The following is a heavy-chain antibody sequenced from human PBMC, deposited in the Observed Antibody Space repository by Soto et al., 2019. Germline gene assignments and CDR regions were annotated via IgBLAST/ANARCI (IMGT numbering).Heavy chain of an antibody. CDR1: GFTFSSYA. D-gene: IGHD3-22*01. J-gene: IGHJ4*02. V-gene: IGHV3-23*01. Sequence: GGSLRLSCAASGFTFSSYAMSWVRQAPGKGLEWVSAISGSGGSTDYADSVKGRFTISRDNSKNTLYLQMNSLRAEDTAVYYCAIHDYYDSSGYYPNWGQGTLVTVSS. CDR2: ISGSGGST. CDR3: AIHDYYDSSGYYPN.